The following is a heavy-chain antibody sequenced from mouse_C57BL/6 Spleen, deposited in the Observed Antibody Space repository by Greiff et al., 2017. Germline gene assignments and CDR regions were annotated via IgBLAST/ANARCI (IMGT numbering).Heavy chain of an antibody. J-gene: IGHJ2*01. D-gene: IGHD2-3*01. Sequence: VQLQQSGPVLVKPGASVKMSCKASGYTFTHYYMNWVKQSHGTSVEWIGVVNPYNGGTSYNQKFNGNDTLAVDKSSSPAYMELNSLKSEDSAVYDCARGDDGYYRYYFDYWGQGTTLTVSS. V-gene: IGHV1-19*01. CDR2: VNPYNGGT. CDR3: ARGDDGYYRYYFDY. CDR1: GYTFTHYY.